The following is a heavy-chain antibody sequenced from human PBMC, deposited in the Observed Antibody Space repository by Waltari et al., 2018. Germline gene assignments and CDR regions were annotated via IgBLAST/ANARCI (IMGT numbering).Heavy chain of an antibody. CDR2: ISYEGSNK. Sequence: QVQLVASGGGVVQPGRSLRLSCAASGFTFSSYGMHWVRQATGKGVEWVAVISYEGSNKYYADSVKGRFTISRDNSKNTLYLQMNSLRAEDTAVYYCAKTSRGYSYGYDDYWGQGTLVTVSS. J-gene: IGHJ4*02. CDR1: GFTFSSYG. CDR3: AKTSRGYSYGYDDY. D-gene: IGHD5-18*01. V-gene: IGHV3-30*18.